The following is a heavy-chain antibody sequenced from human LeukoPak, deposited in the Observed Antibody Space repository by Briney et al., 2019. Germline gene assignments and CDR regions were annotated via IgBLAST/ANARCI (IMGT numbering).Heavy chain of an antibody. CDR3: ATGSMTTRYYYYFHMDV. V-gene: IGHV4-39*01. CDR1: GGSINSTRYY. Sequence: SETLSLTCTVSGGSINSTRYYWGWIRQPPGKGLEWIGSIYYCGDTHYNPSLRSRVTISVDTSKNQFSLRMHSMTAADTSFYYCATGSMTTRYYYYFHMDVWGPGTTVTVSS. J-gene: IGHJ6*03. D-gene: IGHD4-11*01. CDR2: IYYCGDT.